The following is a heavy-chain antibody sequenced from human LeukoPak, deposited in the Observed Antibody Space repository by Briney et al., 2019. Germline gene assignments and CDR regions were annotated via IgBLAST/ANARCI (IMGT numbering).Heavy chain of an antibody. CDR1: GYSFTDYY. D-gene: IGHD3-9*01. J-gene: IGHJ4*02. CDR3: ARGPSGDYDILTGYYN. Sequence: GASMKVSCKTSGYSFTDYYMHWVRQAPGQGLEWMGGIIPIFGTANYAQKFQGRVTITTDESTSTAYMELSSLRSEDTAVYYCARGPSGDYDILTGYYNWGQGTLVTVSS. V-gene: IGHV1-69*05. CDR2: IIPIFGTA.